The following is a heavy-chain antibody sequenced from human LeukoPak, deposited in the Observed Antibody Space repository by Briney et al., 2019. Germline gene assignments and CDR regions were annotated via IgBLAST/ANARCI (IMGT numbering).Heavy chain of an antibody. CDR1: GGSISSSSYY. J-gene: IGHJ4*02. V-gene: IGHV4-39*01. D-gene: IGHD1-26*01. CDR3: ARHEDSGSYPFDY. CDR2: IYYSGST. Sequence: SETLSLTCTVSGGSISSSSYYWGWIRQPPGKGLEWIGSIYYSGSTYYNPSPKSRVTISVDTSKNQFSLKLSSVTAADTAVYYCARHEDSGSYPFDYWGQGTLVTVSS.